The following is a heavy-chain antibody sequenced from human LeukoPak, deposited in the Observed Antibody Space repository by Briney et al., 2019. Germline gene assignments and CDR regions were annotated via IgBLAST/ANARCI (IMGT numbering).Heavy chain of an antibody. Sequence: GGSLILSCAASGFTFSSYSMNWVRQAPGKGLEWVSSISSSSSYIYYADSVKGRFAISRDNAKNSLYLQMNSLRAEDTAVYYCARGGYTLYWYFDLWGRGTLVTVSS. D-gene: IGHD6-13*01. J-gene: IGHJ2*01. CDR1: GFTFSSYS. CDR3: ARGGYTLYWYFDL. CDR2: ISSSSSYI. V-gene: IGHV3-21*01.